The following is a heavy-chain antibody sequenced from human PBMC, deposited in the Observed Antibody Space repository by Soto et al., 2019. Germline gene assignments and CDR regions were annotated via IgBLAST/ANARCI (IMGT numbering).Heavy chain of an antibody. Sequence: GGSLRLSCAASGFTFSSYWMSWVRQAPGKGLEWVANIKQDGSEKYYVDSVKGRFTIARDNAKNSLYLQMNSLRAEDTAVYYCARSLYDDSSGYLNYYYGMDVWGQGTTVTVSS. D-gene: IGHD3-22*01. CDR3: ARSLYDDSSGYLNYYYGMDV. J-gene: IGHJ6*02. CDR2: IKQDGSEK. CDR1: GFTFSSYW. V-gene: IGHV3-7*01.